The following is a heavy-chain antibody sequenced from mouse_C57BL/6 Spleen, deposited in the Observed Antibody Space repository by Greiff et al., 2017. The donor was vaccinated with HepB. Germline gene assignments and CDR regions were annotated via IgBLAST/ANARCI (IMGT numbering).Heavy chain of an antibody. V-gene: IGHV1-5*01. J-gene: IGHJ4*01. D-gene: IGHD3-2*02. CDR1: GYTFTSYW. Sequence: EVQLQQSGTVLARPGASVKMSCKTSGYTFTSYWMHWVKQRPGQGLEWIGAIYPGNSDTSYNQKFKGKAKLTAVTSASTAYMELSSLTNEDSAVYYCTRNELRLRGYAMDYWGQGTSVTVSS. CDR3: TRNELRLRGYAMDY. CDR2: IYPGNSDT.